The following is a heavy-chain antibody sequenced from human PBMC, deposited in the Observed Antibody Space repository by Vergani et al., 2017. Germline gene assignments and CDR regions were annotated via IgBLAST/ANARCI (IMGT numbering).Heavy chain of an antibody. CDR2: ISVSSSYV. CDR3: ARGLWDCTHIRCSAPSY. V-gene: IGHV3-21*02. D-gene: IGHD2-8*01. J-gene: IGHJ4*01. Sequence: EVQLVESGGGLVKPGGSLRLSCAASGFSFSSYSMNWVRQAPGKGLEWVASISVSSSYVFYRDSVEGRFTITIDNAKKSVYLQMNSLRAEDTAMYFCARGLWDCTHIRCSAPSYWGQGTKVTVSS. CDR1: GFSFSSYS.